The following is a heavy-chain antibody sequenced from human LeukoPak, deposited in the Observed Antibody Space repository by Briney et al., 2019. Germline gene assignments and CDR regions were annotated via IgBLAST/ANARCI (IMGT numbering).Heavy chain of an antibody. CDR1: GGTFSSYG. CDR3: ARRSVAAAGPLYYYYGMDV. D-gene: IGHD6-13*01. Sequence: SVKVSRKASGGTFSSYGLSWVRQAPGQGLEWMGAIIPILDTAHYAQKFQGRVTITADESTSTADMELSSLRSEDTAVYYCARRSVAAAGPLYYYYGMDVWGQGTTVTVSS. CDR2: IIPILDTA. V-gene: IGHV1-69*01. J-gene: IGHJ6*02.